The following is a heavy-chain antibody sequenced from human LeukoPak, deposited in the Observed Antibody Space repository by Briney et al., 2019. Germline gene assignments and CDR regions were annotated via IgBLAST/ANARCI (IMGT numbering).Heavy chain of an antibody. D-gene: IGHD3-10*01. Sequence: ASVKVSCKASGYTFTGYYMHWVRQAPGQGLEWMGGFDPEDGETIYAQKFQGRVTMTEDTSTDTAYMELSSLRSEDTAVYYCAAGILALQHWGQGTLVTVSS. V-gene: IGHV1-24*01. CDR1: GYTFTGYY. CDR3: AAGILALQH. J-gene: IGHJ1*01. CDR2: FDPEDGET.